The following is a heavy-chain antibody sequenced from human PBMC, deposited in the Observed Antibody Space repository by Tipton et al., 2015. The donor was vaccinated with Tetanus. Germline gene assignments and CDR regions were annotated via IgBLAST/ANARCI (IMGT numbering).Heavy chain of an antibody. CDR1: GFTFSDYA. CDR3: ARDDAGLDL. V-gene: IGHV3-30-3*01. J-gene: IGHJ5*02. CDR2: IFFDGTNK. Sequence: RSLRLSCAASGFTFSDYAMYWVRQAPGKGLEWVSFIFFDGTNKYYADSVKGRFTVSRDNSNAMLYLELNDVRVEDTAVYYCARDDAGLDLWGQGTRVTVSS.